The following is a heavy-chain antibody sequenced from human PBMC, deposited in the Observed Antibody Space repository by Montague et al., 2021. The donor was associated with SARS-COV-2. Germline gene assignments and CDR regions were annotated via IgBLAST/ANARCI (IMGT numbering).Heavy chain of an antibody. J-gene: IGHJ6*02. CDR1: GGSISSYY. V-gene: IGHV4-59*13. CDR3: ARGEWLRGGMDV. Sequence: SETLSLTCTVSGGSISSYYWSWIRQPPGNGLEWIGHVFDSGSTNYNPSLKSRVTISVDTSKNQFSLKLSSVTAADTAVYCCARGEWLRGGMDVWGQGTTVTVSS. CDR2: VFDSGST. D-gene: IGHD5-12*01.